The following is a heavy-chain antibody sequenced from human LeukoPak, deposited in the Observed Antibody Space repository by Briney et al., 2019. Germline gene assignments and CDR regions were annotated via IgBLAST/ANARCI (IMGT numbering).Heavy chain of an antibody. CDR2: IYPGDSDT. J-gene: IGHJ3*02. V-gene: IGHV5-51*01. Sequence: RGESLKISCKGSGYNFTNYWIVWVRQMPGKGLEWMGIIYPGDSDTRYSPSFQGQVTISADKSISTACLQWSSLKASDTAMYYCARHPQNYDTSGYYYEGAFDIWGQGTMVTVSS. CDR1: GYNFTNYW. CDR3: ARHPQNYDTSGYYYEGAFDI. D-gene: IGHD3-22*01.